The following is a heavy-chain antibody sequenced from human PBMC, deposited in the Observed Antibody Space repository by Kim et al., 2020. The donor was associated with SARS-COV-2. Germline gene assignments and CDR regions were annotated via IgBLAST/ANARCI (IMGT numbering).Heavy chain of an antibody. Sequence: GGSLRLSCAASGFTFSSYEMNWVRQAPGKGLEWVSYISSSGSTIYYADSVKGRFTISRDNAKNSLYLQMNSLRAEDTAVYYCARVIGSSSPFGYWGQGTLVTVSS. V-gene: IGHV3-48*03. CDR3: ARVIGSSSPFGY. CDR2: ISSSGSTI. D-gene: IGHD6-13*01. CDR1: GFTFSSYE. J-gene: IGHJ4*02.